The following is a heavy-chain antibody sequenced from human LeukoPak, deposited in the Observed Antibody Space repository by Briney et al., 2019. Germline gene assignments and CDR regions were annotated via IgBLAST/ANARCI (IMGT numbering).Heavy chain of an antibody. J-gene: IGHJ4*02. Sequence: GGSLRLSCAASGFTFSSYWMHWVRQAPGERLVWVSRINSDGSSTSYADSVKGRFTISRDNAKNTLYLQMNSLRVEDTAVYYCARVLGWGSEGYWGQGTLVTVSS. CDR3: ARVLGWGSEGY. V-gene: IGHV3-74*01. CDR2: INSDGSST. D-gene: IGHD6-19*01. CDR1: GFTFSSYW.